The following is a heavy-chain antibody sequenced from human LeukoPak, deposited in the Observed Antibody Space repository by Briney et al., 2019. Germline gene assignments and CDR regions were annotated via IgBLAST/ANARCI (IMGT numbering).Heavy chain of an antibody. Sequence: PGGSLRLSCAASGFSFSDYYMSWIRQAPGKGLECVSYISRSSSYTNYADSVKGRFTISRDNAENSLYLQMNSLRAEDTAVYYCARAATYSSSSYYSDYWGQGTLVTVSS. CDR2: ISRSSSYT. D-gene: IGHD6-6*01. CDR1: GFSFSDYY. V-gene: IGHV3-11*06. J-gene: IGHJ4*02. CDR3: ARAATYSSSSYYSDY.